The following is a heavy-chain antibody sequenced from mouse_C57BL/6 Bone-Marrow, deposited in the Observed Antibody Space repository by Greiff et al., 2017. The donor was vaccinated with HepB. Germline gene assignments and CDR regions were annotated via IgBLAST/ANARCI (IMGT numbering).Heavy chain of an antibody. D-gene: IGHD2-5*01. Sequence: VKLMESGPGLVAPSQSLSITCTVSGFSLTSYAISWVRQPPGKGLEWLGVIWTGGGTNYNSALKSRLSISKDNSKSQVFLKMNSLQTDDTARYYCALYDSNYYWYFDVWGTGTTVTVSS. CDR3: ALYDSNYYWYFDV. CDR1: GFSLTSYA. CDR2: IWTGGGT. V-gene: IGHV2-9-1*01. J-gene: IGHJ1*03.